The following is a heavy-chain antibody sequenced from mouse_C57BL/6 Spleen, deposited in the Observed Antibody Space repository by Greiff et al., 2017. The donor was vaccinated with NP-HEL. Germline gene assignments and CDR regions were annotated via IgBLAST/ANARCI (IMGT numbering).Heavy chain of an antibody. J-gene: IGHJ4*01. Sequence: EVQLVESGEGLVKPGGSLKLSCAASGFTFSSYAMSWVRPTPEKRLEWVAYISSGGDYIYYADPVKGRFTISRDNARNTLYLKMSSLKSEDTAMYDCTRGGDDDGSSDGDYAMDYWGQGTSVTVSS. D-gene: IGHD1-1*01. CDR1: GFTFSSYA. CDR2: ISSGGDYI. CDR3: TRGGDDDGSSDGDYAMDY. V-gene: IGHV5-9-1*02.